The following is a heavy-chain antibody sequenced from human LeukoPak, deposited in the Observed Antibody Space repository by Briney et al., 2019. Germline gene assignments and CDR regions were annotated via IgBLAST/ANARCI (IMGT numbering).Heavy chain of an antibody. D-gene: IGHD6-13*01. Sequence: PGGSLRLSCAASGFTFSSYGMHWVRQAPGKGLEWVAFIRYDGSNKYYADSVKGRFTISRDNSKNTLYLQMNSLRAEDTAVYYCAKYRWDSRSLQRAWGQGTLVTVSS. V-gene: IGHV3-30*02. CDR1: GFTFSSYG. CDR2: IRYDGSNK. J-gene: IGHJ4*02. CDR3: AKYRWDSRSLQRA.